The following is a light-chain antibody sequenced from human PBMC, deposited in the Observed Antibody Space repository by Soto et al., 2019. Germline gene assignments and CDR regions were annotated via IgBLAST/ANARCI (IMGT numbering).Light chain of an antibody. CDR2: DVN. J-gene: IGLJ1*01. V-gene: IGLV2-14*03. Sequence: QSALTQPASVPGSPGQSITISCTGTSSDIGAFTFVSWYQQQPGKVPKLMIFDVNRRPSGVSDRFSGSKSGNTASLTISGLQAEEEGDYYCSSYTSSSTHVFGSGTKLTVL. CDR1: SSDIGAFTF. CDR3: SSYTSSSTHV.